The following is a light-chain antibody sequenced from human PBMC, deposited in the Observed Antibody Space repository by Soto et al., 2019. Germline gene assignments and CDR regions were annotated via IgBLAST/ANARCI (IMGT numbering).Light chain of an antibody. CDR2: EVS. V-gene: IGLV2-8*01. J-gene: IGLJ1*01. Sequence: QSALTQPPSASGSPGQSVTISCPGTSSDIGAYIYVSWYQQHPGKAPKLMISEVSRRPSGVPERFSGSKSGNTASLTVSGLQADDEAHYYCSSYAGSNNFVFGTGTKVTVL. CDR3: SSYAGSNNFV. CDR1: SSDIGAYIY.